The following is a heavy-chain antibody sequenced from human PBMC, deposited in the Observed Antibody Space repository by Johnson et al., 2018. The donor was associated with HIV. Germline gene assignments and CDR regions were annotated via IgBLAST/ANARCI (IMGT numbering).Heavy chain of an antibody. Sequence: VQLVESGGGVIRPGGSLRLSCAASGFTFDDYGVSWVRQAPGKGLEWVSGINWNGDSTDYADSVKGRFTISRDNVKNSLYLQMNSLRVEDAAVYYCARVDQILDYYDSRAAFDIWGQGTMVTVSS. V-gene: IGHV3-20*04. CDR3: ARVDQILDYYDSRAAFDI. CDR2: INWNGDST. CDR1: GFTFDDYG. D-gene: IGHD3-22*01. J-gene: IGHJ3*02.